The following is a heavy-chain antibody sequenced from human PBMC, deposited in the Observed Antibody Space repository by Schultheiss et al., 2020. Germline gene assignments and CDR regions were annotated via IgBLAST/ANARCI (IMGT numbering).Heavy chain of an antibody. D-gene: IGHD3-22*01. V-gene: IGHV4-31*03. CDR3: ARGRNYYDSSGYSRLFDY. CDR2: IYYSGST. CDR1: GDSISSGGYY. J-gene: IGHJ4*02. Sequence: SETLSLTCTVSGDSISSGGYYWSWIRQHPGEGLEWIGYIYYSGSTYYNPSLKSRVTISVDTSKTQFSLKLSSVTAADTAVYYCARGRNYYDSSGYSRLFDYWGQGTLVTVSS.